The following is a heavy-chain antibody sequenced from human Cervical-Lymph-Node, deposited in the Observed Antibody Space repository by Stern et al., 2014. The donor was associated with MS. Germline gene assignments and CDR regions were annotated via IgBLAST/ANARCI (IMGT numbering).Heavy chain of an antibody. J-gene: IGHJ5*02. D-gene: IGHD6-6*01. CDR2: IYYSGST. Sequence: QVQLQESGPGLVKPSETLSLTCTVSGGSISGYYWSWIRQPPGKGLEWIGYIYYSGSTNYNPSLKSRVTIPLATSKTQFPLNRSSLTAADTAVYYCARHQEQLVPFTWFDPWGQGTLVTVSS. CDR3: ARHQEQLVPFTWFDP. CDR1: GGSISGYY. V-gene: IGHV4-59*08.